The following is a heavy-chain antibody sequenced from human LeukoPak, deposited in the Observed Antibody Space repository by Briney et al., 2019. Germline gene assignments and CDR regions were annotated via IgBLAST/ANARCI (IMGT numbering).Heavy chain of an antibody. V-gene: IGHV3-30-3*01. Sequence: GGSLRLSCAASGFTFNTYAMHWVRQAPGKGLEWVAVISYDGSNTYYADSVRGRFTISRDNPKNTLYLEMNSLRTEDTALYYCARDNNWGSTHYWGQGTLVTVSS. J-gene: IGHJ4*02. CDR3: ARDNNWGSTHY. D-gene: IGHD7-27*01. CDR1: GFTFNTYA. CDR2: ISYDGSNT.